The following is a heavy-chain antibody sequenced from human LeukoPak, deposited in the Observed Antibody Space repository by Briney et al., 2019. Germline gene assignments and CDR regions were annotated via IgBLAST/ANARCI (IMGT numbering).Heavy chain of an antibody. J-gene: IGHJ3*02. CDR2: INPNSGGT. CDR1: GYTFTGYY. Sequence: ASVKVSCKASGYTFTGYYMHWVRQAPGQGLEWMGWINPNSGGTKYAQKFQGRVTMTRDTSISTAYMELSRLRSDDTAVYYCARVVCSSTSCYDAFDIWGQGTMVTVSS. CDR3: ARVVCSSTSCYDAFDI. D-gene: IGHD2-2*01. V-gene: IGHV1-2*02.